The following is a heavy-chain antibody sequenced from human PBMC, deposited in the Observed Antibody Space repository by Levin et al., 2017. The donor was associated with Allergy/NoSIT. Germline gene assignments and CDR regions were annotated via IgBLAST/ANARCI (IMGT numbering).Heavy chain of an antibody. CDR3: AKVTVTGYGSLPLDS. CDR2: IKSDGSST. Sequence: LSLTCAASGFTFSNYWMHWVRQAPGKGLVWVSRIKSDGSSTNYADSVKGRFTISRDNAKNTLYLQLNSLRVEDTAMYYCAKVTVTGYGSLPLDSWGQGTLVTVSS. J-gene: IGHJ4*02. D-gene: IGHD6-19*01. V-gene: IGHV3-74*01. CDR1: GFTFSNYW.